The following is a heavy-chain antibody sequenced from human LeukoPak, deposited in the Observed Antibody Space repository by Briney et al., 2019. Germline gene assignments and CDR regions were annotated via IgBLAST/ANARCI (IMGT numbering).Heavy chain of an antibody. V-gene: IGHV4-34*01. J-gene: IGHJ5*02. D-gene: IGHD2-21*02. CDR3: ARDRGDIVVVTAKRGSWFDP. CDR1: GGSFSCYY. CDR2: INHSGST. Sequence: SEPLSLPFAVYGGSFSCYYWSWIRPPPGKGLEWIGEINHSGSTNYNPSLKSRVTISVDTSKNQFSLKLSSVTAADTAVYYCARDRGDIVVVTAKRGSWFDPWGQGTLVTVSS.